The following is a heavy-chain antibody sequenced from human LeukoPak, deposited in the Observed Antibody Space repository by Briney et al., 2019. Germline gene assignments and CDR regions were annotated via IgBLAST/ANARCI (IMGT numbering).Heavy chain of an antibody. J-gene: IGHJ4*02. V-gene: IGHV4-34*01. CDR1: GGSFSGYY. D-gene: IGHD6-13*01. CDR2: IHYSGSA. CDR3: AKVSAAGTIDY. Sequence: SETLSLTFAVYGGSFSGYYWTWIRQPPGKGLEWIGEIHYSGSATYNPSLKSRVTISVDTSRNQFSLKLSSVTAADTAVYYCAKVSAAGTIDYWGQGTLVTVSS.